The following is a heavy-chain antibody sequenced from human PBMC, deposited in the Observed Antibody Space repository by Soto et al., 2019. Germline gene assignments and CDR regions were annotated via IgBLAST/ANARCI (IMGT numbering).Heavy chain of an antibody. CDR3: ARRASWFFDY. V-gene: IGHV4-59*01. J-gene: IGHJ4*02. Sequence: PSETLSLTCTVSGGSISNYYWSWIRQPPGKGLEWIGYIFYSGSTNYNPSLKSRVTISVDTSRNQFSLKLSSVAAADTAVYYCARRASWFFDYWGQGPLVTVSS. CDR1: GGSISNYY. D-gene: IGHD6-13*01. CDR2: IFYSGST.